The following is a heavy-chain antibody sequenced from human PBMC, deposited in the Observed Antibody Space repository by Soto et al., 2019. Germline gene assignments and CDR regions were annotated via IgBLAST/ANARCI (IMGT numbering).Heavy chain of an antibody. Sequence: QVPLVQSGAEVKKPGSSVKVSCKASGGTFSSYAISWVRQAPGQGLEWMGGIIPIFGTANYAQKFQGRVTITADKSTSTAYMELSSLRSEDTAVYYCAIGNHDFWSGYNRNNWFDPWGQGTLVTVSS. CDR2: IIPIFGTA. CDR3: AIGNHDFWSGYNRNNWFDP. CDR1: GGTFSSYA. V-gene: IGHV1-69*06. J-gene: IGHJ5*02. D-gene: IGHD3-3*01.